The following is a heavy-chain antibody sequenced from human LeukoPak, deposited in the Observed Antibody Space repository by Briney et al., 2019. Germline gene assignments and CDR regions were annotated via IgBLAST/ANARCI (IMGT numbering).Heavy chain of an antibody. J-gene: IGHJ5*02. V-gene: IGHV3-48*04. CDR1: GFTFRTYS. D-gene: IGHD3-10*01. CDR3: ARVYSGLWFGELYWFDP. CDR2: ISSSGFTI. Sequence: GGSLRLSCAASGFTFRTYSMNWVRQAPGKGLEWLSYISSSGFTIYYADSVKGRFTVSRDNAKNSLYLHMNSLRAEDTAVYYCARVYSGLWFGELYWFDPWGQGTLVTVSS.